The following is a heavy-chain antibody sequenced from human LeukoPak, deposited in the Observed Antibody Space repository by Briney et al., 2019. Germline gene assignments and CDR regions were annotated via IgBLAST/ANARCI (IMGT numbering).Heavy chain of an antibody. CDR2: MYYSGST. V-gene: IGHV4-59*08. Sequence: SETLSLTCTVSGVSMSSYYWTWIRQPPGKGLQWIGYMYYSGSTKYSPSLESPVTISLDTSKNHFSLKVNSVTAADTAVYYCARQERGRYDYWGQGSMATVSS. D-gene: IGHD1-26*01. J-gene: IGHJ4*02. CDR3: ARQERGRYDY. CDR1: GVSMSSYY.